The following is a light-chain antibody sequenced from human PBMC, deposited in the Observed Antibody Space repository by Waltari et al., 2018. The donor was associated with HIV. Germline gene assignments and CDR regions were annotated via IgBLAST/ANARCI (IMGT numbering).Light chain of an antibody. V-gene: IGKV2-28*01. CDR1: QILLHSNGYNF. CDR2: MAS. Sequence: DIVMSQFPLSLPVTPGEPTSMSFNSSQILLHSNGYNFLDWYFQRPGQSPQLLIYMASYRASGVPDRISGSGSGTNFTLRIGRVATEDVGVYYCLQARQTPWTFGQGTKVEI. J-gene: IGKJ1*01. CDR3: LQARQTPWT.